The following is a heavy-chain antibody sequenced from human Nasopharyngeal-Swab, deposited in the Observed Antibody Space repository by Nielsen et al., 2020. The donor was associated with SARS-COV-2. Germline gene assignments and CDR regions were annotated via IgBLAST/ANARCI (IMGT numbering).Heavy chain of an antibody. V-gene: IGHV3-23*01. J-gene: IGHJ2*01. Sequence: GESLKISCAASGFSFSSYSMGWVRQTPGKGLEWVSAISASGGSTYYADSVQGRFTISRDNSMNTLYLQMNSLRTEDTAVYYCAKDYGYYGIYWYFDLWGRGTLVTVSS. CDR2: ISASGGST. CDR3: AKDYGYYGIYWYFDL. CDR1: GFSFSSYS. D-gene: IGHD4-17*01.